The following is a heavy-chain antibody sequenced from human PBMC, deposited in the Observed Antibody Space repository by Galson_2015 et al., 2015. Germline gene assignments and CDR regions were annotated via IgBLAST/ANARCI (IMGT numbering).Heavy chain of an antibody. CDR2: ISWNSGSI. D-gene: IGHD2-2*01. CDR3: AKATTGDIVVVPAAPDYYYYMDV. J-gene: IGHJ6*03. CDR1: GFTFDDYA. Sequence: SLRLSCAASGFTFDDYAMHWVRQAPGKGLEWVSGISWNSGSIGYADSVKGRFTISRDNAKNSLYLQMNSLRAEDTALYYCAKATTGDIVVVPAAPDYYYYMDVWGKGTTVAVSS. V-gene: IGHV3-9*01.